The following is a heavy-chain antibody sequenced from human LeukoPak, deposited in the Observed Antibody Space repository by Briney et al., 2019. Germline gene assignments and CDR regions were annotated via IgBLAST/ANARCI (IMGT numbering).Heavy chain of an antibody. J-gene: IGHJ4*02. CDR2: IYYSGST. V-gene: IGHV4-59*08. CDR3: ASSYYYDSSGYYYFDY. CDR1: GGSISSYY. D-gene: IGHD3-22*01. Sequence: PSETLSLTCTVSGGSISSYYWSWIRQPPGKGLEWIGYIYYSGSTNYNPSLKSRVTISVDTSKNQFSLKLSSVTAAATAVYYCASSYYYDSSGYYYFDYWGQGTLVTVSS.